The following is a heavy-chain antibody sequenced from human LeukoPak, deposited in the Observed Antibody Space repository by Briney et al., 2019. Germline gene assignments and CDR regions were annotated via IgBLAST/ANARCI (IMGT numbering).Heavy chain of an antibody. D-gene: IGHD2-21*01. J-gene: IGHJ4*02. CDR1: GFTFSSYA. CDR3: ARELSQIVWGGLDY. CDR2: IQNDASTE. V-gene: IGHV3-30*03. Sequence: GGSLRLSCAASGFTFSSYAMSWVRQAPGKGLEWVAVIQNDASTENFADSVKGRFTISRDNSKNTVFLQMNSLRVEDTAVYYCARELSQIVWGGLDYGGQGTLVSVSS.